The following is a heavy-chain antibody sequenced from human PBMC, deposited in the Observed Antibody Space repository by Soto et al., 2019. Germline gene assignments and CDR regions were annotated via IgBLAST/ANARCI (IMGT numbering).Heavy chain of an antibody. CDR3: AKDATRSYGWHYFDS. V-gene: IGHV3-23*01. D-gene: IGHD5-18*01. J-gene: IGHJ4*02. CDR1: GFTFSYYA. Sequence: GGSLRLSCVASGFTFSYYAMGWVRQAPGKGLEWVSVIDNSGGTTYYTDSVKGRFTISRDNSKNTLYLQMSSLRAEDTAIYYCAKDATRSYGWHYFDSWCQVTLVTVSS. CDR2: IDNSGGTT.